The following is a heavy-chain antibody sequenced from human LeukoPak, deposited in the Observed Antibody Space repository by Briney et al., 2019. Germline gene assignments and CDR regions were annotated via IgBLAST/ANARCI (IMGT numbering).Heavy chain of an antibody. J-gene: IGHJ6*02. Sequence: ASVKVPCKASGYTFTGYYMHWVRQAPGQGLEWMGWINPNSGGTNYAQKFQGWVTMTRDTSISTAYMELSRLRSDDTAVYYCARDRGSTVVTNSYYYGMDVWGQGTTVTVSS. CDR3: ARDRGSTVVTNSYYYGMDV. D-gene: IGHD4-23*01. CDR1: GYTFTGYY. V-gene: IGHV1-2*04. CDR2: INPNSGGT.